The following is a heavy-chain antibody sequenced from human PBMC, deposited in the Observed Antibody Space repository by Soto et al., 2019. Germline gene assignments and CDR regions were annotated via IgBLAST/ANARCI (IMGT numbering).Heavy chain of an antibody. D-gene: IGHD3-22*01. J-gene: IGHJ6*02. CDR1: GYTFTSYG. Sequence: GASVKVFCKASGYTFTSYGISWVRQAPGQGLEWMGWISAYNGNTNYAQKLQGRVTMTTDTSTSTAYMELRSLRSDDTAVYYCARYYDSSGYYYYYGMDVWGQGTTVTVSS. CDR2: ISAYNGNT. CDR3: ARYYDSSGYYYYYGMDV. V-gene: IGHV1-18*01.